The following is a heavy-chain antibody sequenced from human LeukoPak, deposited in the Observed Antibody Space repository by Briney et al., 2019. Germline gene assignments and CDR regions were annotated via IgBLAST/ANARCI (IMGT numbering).Heavy chain of an antibody. V-gene: IGHV1-69*06. CDR1: GGTFSSYA. CDR3: AAGYSGYGEGYYYYMDV. D-gene: IGHD5-12*01. Sequence: GASVKVSCKASGGTFSSYAISWVRQAPGQGLEWMGGIIPIFGTANYARKFQGRVTITADKSTSTAYMELSSLRSEDTAVYYCAAGYSGYGEGYYYYMDVWGKGTTVTISS. J-gene: IGHJ6*03. CDR2: IIPIFGTA.